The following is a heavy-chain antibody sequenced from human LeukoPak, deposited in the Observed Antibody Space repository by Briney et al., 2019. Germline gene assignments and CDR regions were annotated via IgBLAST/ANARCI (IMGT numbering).Heavy chain of an antibody. J-gene: IGHJ5*02. D-gene: IGHD3-3*01. CDR3: ARSGWDDFWSAINGGFDP. CDR2: IYYSGST. V-gene: IGHV4-59*01. CDR1: GGSISSYY. Sequence: SETLSLTCTVSGGSISSYYWSWLRQPPGKGLEGIGYIYYSGSTNYNPSPKSRVTISVDPSKNQFSLNLRPVPAADPAVYYCARSGWDDFWSAINGGFDPWGQGTLVTVSS.